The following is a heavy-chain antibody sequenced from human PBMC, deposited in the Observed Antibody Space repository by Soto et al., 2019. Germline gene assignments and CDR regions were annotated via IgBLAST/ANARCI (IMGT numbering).Heavy chain of an antibody. Sequence: QVQLVQSGAEVKKPGSSVKVSCKASGGTFSNYPISWVRQAPGQGLEWMGGIIPIFGTVNYAQKFQGRVTMTADESTSTAYMELSSMRSEDPAVYYCAKAKHRWLQWWYFDLWGRGTRVTVSS. J-gene: IGHJ2*01. D-gene: IGHD5-12*01. CDR1: GGTFSNYP. CDR3: AKAKHRWLQWWYFDL. CDR2: IIPIFGTV. V-gene: IGHV1-69*12.